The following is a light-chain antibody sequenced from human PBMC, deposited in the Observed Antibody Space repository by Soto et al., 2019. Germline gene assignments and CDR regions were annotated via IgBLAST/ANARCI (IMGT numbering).Light chain of an antibody. J-gene: IGKJ4*01. CDR1: HDIGKS. V-gene: IGKV1-27*01. CDR3: QNYNNVPFI. Sequence: DFQMTQSPPSLSACVGDGVTVTCRASHDIGKSLAWYQQKPGKSPRLLIYDASTLQSGVPARFSGSGSGTDFTLAISTLRPEDVASYYCQNYNNVPFIFGGGTKVEVK. CDR2: DAS.